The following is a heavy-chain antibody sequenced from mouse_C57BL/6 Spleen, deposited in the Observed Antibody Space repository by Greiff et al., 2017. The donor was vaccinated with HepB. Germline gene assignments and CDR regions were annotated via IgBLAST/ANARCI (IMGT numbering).Heavy chain of an antibody. CDR1: GYTFTDYN. CDR2: INPNNGGT. V-gene: IGHV1-22*01. J-gene: IGHJ3*01. CDR3: ARPLYDYAWFAY. Sequence: EVQLQQSGPELVKPGASVKMSCKASGYTFTDYNMHWVKQSHGKSLEWIGYINPNNGGTSYIQKFKGKATLTVNKSSSTAYMELRSLTSEDSAVYYCARPLYDYAWFAYWGQGTLVTVSA. D-gene: IGHD2-4*01.